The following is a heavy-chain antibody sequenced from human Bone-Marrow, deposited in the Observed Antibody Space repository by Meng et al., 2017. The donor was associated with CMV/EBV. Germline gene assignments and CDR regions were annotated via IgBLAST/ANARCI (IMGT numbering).Heavy chain of an antibody. D-gene: IGHD3-3*01. Sequence: GGSLRLSCAASGFTVSSNYMSWVRQAPGKGLEWVSVIYSGGSTYYADSVKGRFTISRDNSKNTLYLQMNSLRAEDTAVYYCASETYYDFWSGYNSWGQGPMVPVSS. CDR1: GFTVSSNY. CDR2: IYSGGST. CDR3: ASETYYDFWSGYNS. V-gene: IGHV3-53*05. J-gene: IGHJ3*01.